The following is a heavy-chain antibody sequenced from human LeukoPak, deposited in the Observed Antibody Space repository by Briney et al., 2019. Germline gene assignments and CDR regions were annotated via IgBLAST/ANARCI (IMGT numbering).Heavy chain of an antibody. D-gene: IGHD3-3*01. CDR1: GVSINSHY. CDR3: ALQSGFLEWLY. J-gene: IGHJ4*02. Sequence: SETLSLTCTVSGVSINSHYLNWIRQPPGKGLEWIGYIYGSGRTNYNPSLKSRVTMSVDTSKSQFSLRLSSVTAADTAVYYCALQSGFLEWLYWGQGTLVTVSS. V-gene: IGHV4-4*09. CDR2: IYGSGRT.